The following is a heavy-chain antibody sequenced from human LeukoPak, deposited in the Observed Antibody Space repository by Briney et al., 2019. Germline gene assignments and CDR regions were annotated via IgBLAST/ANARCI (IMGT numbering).Heavy chain of an antibody. V-gene: IGHV4-59*08. CDR3: ARWESLRGSRIFDI. CDR2: FHYSGST. D-gene: IGHD4-23*01. Sequence: SETLSLTCTVSGASISNYYWTWIRQPPGKGLECIGYFHYSGSTNYNPSLKSRVTISVDTSKNQFSLKLTSVTAADTAVYYCARWESLRGSRIFDIWGQGTMVTVSS. J-gene: IGHJ3*02. CDR1: GASISNYY.